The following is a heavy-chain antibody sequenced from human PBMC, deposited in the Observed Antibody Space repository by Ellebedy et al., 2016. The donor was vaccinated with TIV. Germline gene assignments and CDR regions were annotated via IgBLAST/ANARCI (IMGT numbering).Heavy chain of an antibody. CDR1: GYSFGSYY. CDR2: IDPRGGRI. V-gene: IGHV1-46*01. D-gene: IGHD1-26*01. J-gene: IGHJ4*02. Sequence: AASVKVSCKASGYSFGSYYLHLVRQAPGQGLEWMGIIDPRGGRIDYAQKFKDRVIMSRDKSTNAVYMELSSLRSEDTAIYYCARADEGEPLDYWGQGTLVTVSS. CDR3: ARADEGEPLDY.